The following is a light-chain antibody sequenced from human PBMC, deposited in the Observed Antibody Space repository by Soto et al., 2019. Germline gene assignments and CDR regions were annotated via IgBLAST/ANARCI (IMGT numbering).Light chain of an antibody. CDR1: QSVSSN. CDR3: QQYNNWPPYT. CDR2: VAS. J-gene: IGKJ2*01. Sequence: EIVMTQSPATLSVSPGERATLSCRASQSVSSNLACYQQKPGQAPRLLIYVASTRATGIPARFSGSGPGTEFTLTISSLQSEDFAVYYCQQYNNWPPYTFGQGTKLEIK. V-gene: IGKV3-15*01.